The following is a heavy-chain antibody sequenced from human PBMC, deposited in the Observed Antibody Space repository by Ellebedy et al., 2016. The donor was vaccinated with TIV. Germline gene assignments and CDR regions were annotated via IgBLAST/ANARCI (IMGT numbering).Heavy chain of an antibody. CDR3: ARLGVIAAAGVGDY. CDR1: GFIFSSYT. CDR2: IDSSSSTI. D-gene: IGHD6-13*01. V-gene: IGHV3-48*04. J-gene: IGHJ4*02. Sequence: GESLKISCEASGFIFSSYTMNWVRQAPGKGLEWVSYIDSSSSTIYYADSVRGRFTTSRVNAGNSLFLQMNSLRAEDTAVSYCARLGVIAAAGVGDYWGQGTLVIVSS.